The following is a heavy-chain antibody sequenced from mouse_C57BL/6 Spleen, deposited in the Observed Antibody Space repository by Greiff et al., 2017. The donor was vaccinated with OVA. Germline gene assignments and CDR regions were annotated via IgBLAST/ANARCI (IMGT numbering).Heavy chain of an antibody. CDR3: VRENDYGGWFAY. Sequence: DVKLVESGGGLVQPKGSLKLSCAASGFTFNTYAMHWVRQAPGKGLEWVARLRSKSSNYATYYADSVKDRVTISRDDSQSMLYMQMSNLKTEDTAVYYCVRENDYGGWFAYGGQGTLVTVSA. CDR1: GFTFNTYA. J-gene: IGHJ3*01. D-gene: IGHD2-4*01. V-gene: IGHV10-3*01. CDR2: LRSKSSNYAT.